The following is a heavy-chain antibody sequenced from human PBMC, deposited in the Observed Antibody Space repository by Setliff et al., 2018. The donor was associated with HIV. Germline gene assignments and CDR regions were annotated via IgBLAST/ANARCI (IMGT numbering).Heavy chain of an antibody. J-gene: IGHJ4*02. CDR2: IYTTGST. Sequence: SETLSLTCTVSGGSIGSGSHYWSWIRQPAGKGLEWIGHIYTTGSTNYNPSLKSRVTISVDTSKNQFSLKLSSVTAADTAVYYCARGTMLVVAATPGRQWRAHFDYWGQGTLVTAPQ. CDR1: GGSIGSGSHY. V-gene: IGHV4-61*09. D-gene: IGHD2-15*01. CDR3: ARGTMLVVAATPGRQWRAHFDY.